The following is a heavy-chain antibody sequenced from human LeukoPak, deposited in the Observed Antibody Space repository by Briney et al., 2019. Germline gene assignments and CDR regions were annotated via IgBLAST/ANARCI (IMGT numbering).Heavy chain of an antibody. CDR3: ARDPGGDSGSYYYWFDP. J-gene: IGHJ5*02. Sequence: SETLSLTCTVSDGSINSYYWNWIRQPPGKGLEWIGYIYYSGITNYNPSLKSRVTIPVDTSKNQFSLKLSSVTAADTAVYYCARDPGGDSGSYYYWFDPWGQGTLVTVSS. V-gene: IGHV4-59*01. CDR2: IYYSGIT. CDR1: DGSINSYY. D-gene: IGHD3-10*01.